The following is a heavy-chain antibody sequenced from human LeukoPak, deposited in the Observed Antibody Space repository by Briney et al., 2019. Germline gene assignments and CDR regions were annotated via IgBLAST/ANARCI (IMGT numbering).Heavy chain of an antibody. D-gene: IGHD2-15*01. J-gene: IGHJ6*02. CDR1: GYSFTTYG. Sequence: ASVKVSCKASGYSFTTYGISWVRQAPGQGLEWMGWISAYNGNTNYAQKLQGRVTMTTDTSTSTAYMELRSLRSEDTAVYYCARGTDCSGGSCYYYYGMDVWGQGTTVTVSS. CDR3: ARGTDCSGGSCYYYYGMDV. V-gene: IGHV1-18*01. CDR2: ISAYNGNT.